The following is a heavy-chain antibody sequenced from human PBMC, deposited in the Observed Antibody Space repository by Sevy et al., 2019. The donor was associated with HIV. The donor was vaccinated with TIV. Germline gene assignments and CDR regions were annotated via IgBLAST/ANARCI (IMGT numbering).Heavy chain of an antibody. CDR2: ITSDGYST. D-gene: IGHD3-22*01. CDR3: AKEKHYDSSYAMDV. Sequence: GGSLRLSCAASGFSFTNYAISWVRQAPGKGLEWVSVITSDGYSTYYADSVKGLFTISRDNSKNTVFLQMNSLRAEDTAVYYCAKEKHYDSSYAMDVWGQGTTVTVSS. J-gene: IGHJ6*02. CDR1: GFSFTNYA. V-gene: IGHV3-23*01.